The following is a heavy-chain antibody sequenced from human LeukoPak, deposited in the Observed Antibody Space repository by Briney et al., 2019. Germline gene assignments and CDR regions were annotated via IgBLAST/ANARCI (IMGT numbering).Heavy chain of an antibody. D-gene: IGHD3-22*01. CDR1: GDSVSGSNGA. V-gene: IGHV6-1*01. Sequence: SQTLSLTCVISGDSVSGSNGAWNWVRQSPSRGLEWLGRTYYRSKWYYAYAVSVKSRISISPDTSRNQFSLHLNSVTPEDTAVHYCAREPYYYDHTGFHPRYLDSWGQGALVSVSS. CDR3: AREPYYYDHTGFHPRYLDS. J-gene: IGHJ4*02. CDR2: TYYRSKWYY.